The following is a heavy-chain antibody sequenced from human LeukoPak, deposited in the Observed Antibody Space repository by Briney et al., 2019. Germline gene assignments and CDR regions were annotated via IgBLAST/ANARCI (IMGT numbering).Heavy chain of an antibody. CDR3: ARVPGDGYYNVS. J-gene: IGHJ4*02. CDR2: IYTSGST. Sequence: SQTLSLTCTVSGGSISSGSYYWSWIRQPAGKGLEWIGRIYTSGSTNYNPSLKSRVTISVDTSKNQFSLKLSSVTAADTAVYYCARVPGDGYYNVSWGQGTLVTVSS. V-gene: IGHV4-61*02. D-gene: IGHD5-24*01. CDR1: GGSISSGSYY.